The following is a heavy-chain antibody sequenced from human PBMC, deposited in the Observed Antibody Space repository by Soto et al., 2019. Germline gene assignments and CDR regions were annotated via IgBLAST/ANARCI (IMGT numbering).Heavy chain of an antibody. CDR1: GFTFSAYW. V-gene: IGHV3-74*01. CDR2: IRYDGVGA. CDR3: TRVGATWMGV. J-gene: IGHJ6*02. Sequence: EVQLVESGGGLVQPGGSLRLSCAASGFTFSAYWMHWVRQAPGKGLEWVSRIRYDGVGANYADSVQGRFSISRDNVKQMLYLEMNSLRPDDTAVYYCTRVGATWMGVWGQGTKVTVS. D-gene: IGHD1-26*01.